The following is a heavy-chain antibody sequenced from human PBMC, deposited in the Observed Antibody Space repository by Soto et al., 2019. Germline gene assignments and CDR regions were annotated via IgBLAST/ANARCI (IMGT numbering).Heavy chain of an antibody. D-gene: IGHD6-19*01. J-gene: IGHJ5*02. Sequence: LSLTCTVSGGSISSYYWSWIRQPAGKGLEWIGRIYTSGSTNYNPSLKSRVTMSVDTSKNQFSLKLSSVTAADTAVYYCARDQPSSSGWYTGGRVSWFDPWGQGTLVTVSS. CDR3: ARDQPSSSGWYTGGRVSWFDP. V-gene: IGHV4-4*07. CDR1: GGSISSYY. CDR2: IYTSGST.